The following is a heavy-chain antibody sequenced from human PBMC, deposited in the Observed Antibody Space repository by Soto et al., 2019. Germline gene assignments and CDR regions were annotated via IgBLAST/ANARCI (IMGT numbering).Heavy chain of an antibody. Sequence: GGSLRLSCAASGFSFSTYWISWVRQAPGKGLEWVANIKQDGSEKYYVDSVKGRFTISRDNAKNSLYLQMNSLRAEDTGVYYCASPGRDRNWCYEHWGQGTLVIVSA. CDR1: GFSFSTYW. V-gene: IGHV3-7*01. D-gene: IGHD1-20*01. J-gene: IGHJ1*01. CDR2: IKQDGSEK. CDR3: ASPGRDRNWCYEH.